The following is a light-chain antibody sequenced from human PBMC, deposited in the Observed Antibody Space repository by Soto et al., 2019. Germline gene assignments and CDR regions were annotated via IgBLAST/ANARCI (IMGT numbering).Light chain of an antibody. V-gene: IGKV3-15*01. CDR1: QSVSSN. Sequence: EIVMTQSPATLSVSPGERATLSCRASQSVSSNLAWYQQKPGQTPKLLIYVPSTRATGIPARFSGSGSGTEFTLTISSLQSEDFAVYYCQQYNVWPLTFGGGTKEEFK. CDR2: VPS. J-gene: IGKJ4*01. CDR3: QQYNVWPLT.